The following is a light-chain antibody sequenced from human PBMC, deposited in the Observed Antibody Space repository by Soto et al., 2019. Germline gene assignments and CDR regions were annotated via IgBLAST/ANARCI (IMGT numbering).Light chain of an antibody. V-gene: IGLV2-14*01. CDR1: SCDVGGYNY. J-gene: IGLJ1*01. CDR2: DVS. Sequence: QPVLTQPASGSGTPGQSITISCTGTSCDVGGYNYVSWYQQHPGKAPKLMIYDVSNRPSGVSNRFSGSKSGNTASLTISGLQAEDEADYYCSSYTSSSTYVFGTGTKVTVL. CDR3: SSYTSSSTYV.